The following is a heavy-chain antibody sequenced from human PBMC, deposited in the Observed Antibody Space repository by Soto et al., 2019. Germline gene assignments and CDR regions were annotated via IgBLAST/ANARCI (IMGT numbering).Heavy chain of an antibody. CDR3: ARVATTIGVYWYFDL. V-gene: IGHV3-7*04. D-gene: IGHD1-1*01. Sequence: GRFTISRDNAKNSVYLQMNSLRAEDTAVYYCARVATTIGVYWYFDLWGRGTLVIAYS. J-gene: IGHJ2*01.